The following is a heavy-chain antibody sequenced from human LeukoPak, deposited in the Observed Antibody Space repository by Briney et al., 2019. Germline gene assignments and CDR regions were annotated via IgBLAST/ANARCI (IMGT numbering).Heavy chain of an antibody. CDR2: IWYDGSNK. J-gene: IGHJ6*02. Sequence: GRSLRLSCAASGFTLSSYGMHWVRQAPGKGLEWVAVIWYDGSNKYYADSVKGRFTISRDNSKNTLYLQMNSLRAEDTAVYYCARDSYGMDVWGQGTTVTVSS. V-gene: IGHV3-33*01. CDR3: ARDSYGMDV. CDR1: GFTLSSYG.